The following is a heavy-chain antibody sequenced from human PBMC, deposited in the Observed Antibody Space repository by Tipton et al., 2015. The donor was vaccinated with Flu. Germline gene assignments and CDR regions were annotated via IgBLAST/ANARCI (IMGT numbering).Heavy chain of an antibody. CDR2: IKPDESER. CDR3: VRKGFGDY. V-gene: IGHV3-7*01. D-gene: IGHD3-10*01. CDR1: GFTFTDYW. J-gene: IGHJ4*02. Sequence: VQLVQSGGGLVRPGGSLRLSCAASGFTFTDYWMAWVRQAPGKGLEWVANIKPDESERYYVDSVKGRFTISRDNAKNSVFLQMNSLRAEDTAVYYCVRKGFGDYWGQGILVTVSS.